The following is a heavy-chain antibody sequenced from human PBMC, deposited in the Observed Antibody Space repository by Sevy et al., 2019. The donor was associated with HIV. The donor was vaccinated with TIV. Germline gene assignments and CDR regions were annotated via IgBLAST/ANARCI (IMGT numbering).Heavy chain of an antibody. J-gene: IGHJ1*01. CDR2: ISYDGSNE. Sequence: GGSLRLSCAASGFTFSYFSMHWVRQPPGKGLEWVATISYDGSNEHYADSVKGRFAISRDNSRNAFYLQMNNVRVDDTALYYCALERLSSDVAEYFENWGQGTLVTVSS. V-gene: IGHV3-30*09. D-gene: IGHD3-3*01. CDR3: ALERLSSDVAEYFEN. CDR1: GFTFSYFS.